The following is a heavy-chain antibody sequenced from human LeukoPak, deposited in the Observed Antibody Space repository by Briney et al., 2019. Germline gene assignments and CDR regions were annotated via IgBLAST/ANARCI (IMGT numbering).Heavy chain of an antibody. J-gene: IGHJ4*02. CDR3: ARVSGWDSYFDY. V-gene: IGHV3-53*01. Sequence: PGGSLRLSCAASGFTVSSNYMSWVRQAPGKGLEWVSVIYSGGSTYYADSVKGRFTISRENSKNTLYLQMNSLRAEDTAVYYCARVSGWDSYFDYWGQGTLVTVSS. CDR1: GFTVSSNY. CDR2: IYSGGST. D-gene: IGHD1-14*01.